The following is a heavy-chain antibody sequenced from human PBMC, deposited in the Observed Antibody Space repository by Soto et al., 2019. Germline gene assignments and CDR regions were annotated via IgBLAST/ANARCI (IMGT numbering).Heavy chain of an antibody. CDR1: GGSISSYY. J-gene: IGHJ4*02. Sequence: SETLSLSCTVSGGSISSYYWSWIRQPPGKGLEWIGYIYYSGSTNYNPSLKSRVTISVDTSKNQFSLKLSSVTAADTAVYYCARQVGGWAPWYFDYWGQGTLVTVSS. CDR2: IYYSGST. CDR3: ARQVGGWAPWYFDY. D-gene: IGHD6-19*01. V-gene: IGHV4-59*08.